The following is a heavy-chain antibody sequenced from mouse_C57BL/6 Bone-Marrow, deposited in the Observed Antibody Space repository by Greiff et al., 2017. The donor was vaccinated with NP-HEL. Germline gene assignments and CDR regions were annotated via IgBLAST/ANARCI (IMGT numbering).Heavy chain of an antibody. D-gene: IGHD1-1*01. CDR3: AKNFYYYGSSPHYAMDY. CDR1: GFSLTSYG. V-gene: IGHV2-5*01. Sequence: VKLVESGPGLVQPSQSLSITCTVSGFSLTSYGVHWVRQSPGKGLEWLGVIWRGGSTDYNAAFMSRLSITKDNSKSQVFFKMNSLQADDTAIYYCAKNFYYYGSSPHYAMDYWGQGTSVTVSS. CDR2: IWRGGST. J-gene: IGHJ4*01.